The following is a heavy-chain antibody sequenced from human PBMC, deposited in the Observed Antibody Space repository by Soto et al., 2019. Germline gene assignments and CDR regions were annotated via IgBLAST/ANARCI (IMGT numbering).Heavy chain of an antibody. D-gene: IGHD6-19*01. Sequence: QMQLQESGPGLVKPSETLSLTCAVSSASIISEQRGSWVRQPPGKGLEWIGEIHHSGSTNNNPSLRSRVTMSVDKSKTQFSLNLNSVTAADTAVYYCARSFGWYAIDQWGKGTRVIVSS. V-gene: IGHV4-4*02. J-gene: IGHJ4*02. CDR1: SASIISEQR. CDR3: ARSFGWYAIDQ. CDR2: IHHSGST.